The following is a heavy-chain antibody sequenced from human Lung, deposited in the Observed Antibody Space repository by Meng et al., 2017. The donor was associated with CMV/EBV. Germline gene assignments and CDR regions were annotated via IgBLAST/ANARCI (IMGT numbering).Heavy chain of an antibody. Sequence: ESXKIXXVGSGFNLNNYWKNWVRQAPGKGLEWVANINEDGSETYYLDSVKGRFTISRDNAKNSLFLPMNSLRADDTAVYYCARDPRGDGGVTVDYWGQGXLVXVSS. CDR3: ARDPRGDGGVTVDY. CDR1: GFNLNNYW. CDR2: INEDGSET. D-gene: IGHD5-24*01. J-gene: IGHJ4*02. V-gene: IGHV3-7*01.